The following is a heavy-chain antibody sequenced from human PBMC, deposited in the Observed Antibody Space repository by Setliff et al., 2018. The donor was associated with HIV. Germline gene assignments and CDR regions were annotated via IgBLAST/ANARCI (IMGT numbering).Heavy chain of an antibody. J-gene: IGHJ6*03. V-gene: IGHV1-69*06. CDR3: PRRAAGGSSPNDYMDV. Sequence: SVKVSCKASGGTFSSYAISWVRQAPGQGLEWMGRIIPIFGTANYAQKFQGRVTITADKSTSTAYMELSSLRSEDTAVYYCPRRAAGGSSPNDYMDVWGKGTTVTVSS. CDR1: GGTFSSYA. CDR2: IIPIFGTA. D-gene: IGHD6-6*01.